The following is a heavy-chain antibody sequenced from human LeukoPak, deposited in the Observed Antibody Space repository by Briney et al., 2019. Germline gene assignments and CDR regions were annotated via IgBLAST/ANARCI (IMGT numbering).Heavy chain of an antibody. J-gene: IGHJ4*02. CDR3: ARDSFSLRFRDDGDY. CDR1: GYTFTGYY. CDR2: INPNSGGT. V-gene: IGHV1-2*06. D-gene: IGHD3-10*01. Sequence: ASVKVSCKASGYTFTGYYMHWVRQAPGHGLEWMGRINPNSGGTNSAQKFQGRVTLTRDTSISTAYMELSRLRSDDTAVYCCARDSFSLRFRDDGDYWGQGTLVTVCS.